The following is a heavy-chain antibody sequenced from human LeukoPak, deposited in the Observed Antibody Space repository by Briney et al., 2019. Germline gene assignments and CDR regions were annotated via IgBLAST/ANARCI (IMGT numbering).Heavy chain of an antibody. Sequence: PGGSLRLSCAASGFIFSPYWVTWVRQAPGMGLEWVANMKEDGGEKFYVDSVRGRFTISGDNAKNSLYLQMNSLRVEDTGVYYCARVRTEWYIDLWGRGTLVTVS. J-gene: IGHJ2*01. CDR1: GFIFSPYW. D-gene: IGHD2-8*02. CDR3: ARVRTEWYIDL. V-gene: IGHV3-7*01. CDR2: MKEDGGEK.